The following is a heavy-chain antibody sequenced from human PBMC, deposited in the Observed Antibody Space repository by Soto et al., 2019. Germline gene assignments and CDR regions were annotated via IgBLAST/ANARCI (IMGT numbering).Heavy chain of an antibody. CDR2: INPSGGST. Sequence: ASVKVSCKASGYTFTSYFMHWVRQAPGQGLEWVGIINPSGGSTSYAQEFQGWVTMTRGTSISTAYMELSRLRADDTAVYYCARLGVRGESTYYYYGMDVWGQGTTGTVSS. J-gene: IGHJ6*02. CDR3: ARLGVRGESTYYYYGMDV. D-gene: IGHD3-10*01. V-gene: IGHV1-46*01. CDR1: GYTFTSYF.